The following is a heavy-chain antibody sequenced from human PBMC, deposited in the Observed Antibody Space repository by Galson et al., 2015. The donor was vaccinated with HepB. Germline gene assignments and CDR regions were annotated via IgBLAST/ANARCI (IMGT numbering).Heavy chain of an antibody. CDR2: INAGNGNT. CDR3: ARCSAKWFYSDSGYFDY. Sequence: SVKVSCKASGYTFTSYAMHWVRQAPGQRLEWMGWINAGNGNTKYSQKFQGRVTITRDTSASTAYMELSSLRSEDTAVYYCARCSAKWFYSDSGYFDYWGQGTLVTVSS. V-gene: IGHV1-3*01. J-gene: IGHJ4*02. CDR1: GYTFTSYA. D-gene: IGHD3-16*01.